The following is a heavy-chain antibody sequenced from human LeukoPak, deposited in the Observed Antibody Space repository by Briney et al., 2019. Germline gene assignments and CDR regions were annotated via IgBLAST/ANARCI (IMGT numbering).Heavy chain of an antibody. CDR2: ISSSSSYI. CDR1: GFTVSSKY. V-gene: IGHV3-21*01. D-gene: IGHD6-13*01. CDR3: ARARGSWYNLYNWFDP. J-gene: IGHJ5*02. Sequence: PGGSLRLFCAASGFTVSSKYMSWVRQAPGKGLEWVSSISSSSSYIYYADSVKGRFTISRDNAKNSLYLQMNSLRAEDTAVYYCARARGSWYNLYNWFDPWGQGTLVTVSS.